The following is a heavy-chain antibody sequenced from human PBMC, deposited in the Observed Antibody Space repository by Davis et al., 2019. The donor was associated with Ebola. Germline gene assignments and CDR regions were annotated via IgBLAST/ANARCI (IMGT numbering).Heavy chain of an antibody. V-gene: IGHV4-39*07. CDR1: GGSISSSSYY. CDR3: ARGTAFFGVYWFDP. D-gene: IGHD3-3*01. J-gene: IGHJ5*02. CDR2: IYHSGVS. Sequence: MPSETLSLTCTVSGGSISSSSYYWGWIRQPPGKGLEWIGSIYHSGVSNYNPSLKSRVTISLDTSKNQFSLKLSSVTAADTAVYYCARGTAFFGVYWFDPWGQGTLVTVSS.